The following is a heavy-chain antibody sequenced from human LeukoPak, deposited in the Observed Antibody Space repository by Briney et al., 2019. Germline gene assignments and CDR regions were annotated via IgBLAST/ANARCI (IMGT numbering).Heavy chain of an antibody. CDR3: ATGTHYDLLPF. D-gene: IGHD3-9*01. CDR2: FDPGSGEI. Sequence: VASVTVSFKVSGYSITELSTHWVRQAPGKGLEWMGGFDPGSGEIIYEQKFQDRVTMTEDTSTDTAYMELSSLRSEDTALYYCATGTHYDLLPFWGQGTLVTVSS. V-gene: IGHV1-24*01. CDR1: GYSITELS. J-gene: IGHJ4*02.